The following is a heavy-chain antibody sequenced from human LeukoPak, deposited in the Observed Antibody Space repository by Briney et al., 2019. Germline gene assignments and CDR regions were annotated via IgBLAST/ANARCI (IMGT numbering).Heavy chain of an antibody. Sequence: GGSLRLSCAASGFTFSSYWMNWARQAPGKGLEWVASINHNGNVNYYVDSVKGRFPISRDNAKNSLYLQMSNLRAEDTAVYFCARGGGLDVWGQGATVTVSS. V-gene: IGHV3-7*03. CDR2: INHNGNVN. CDR3: ARGGGLDV. J-gene: IGHJ6*02. CDR1: GFTFSSYW. D-gene: IGHD3-16*01.